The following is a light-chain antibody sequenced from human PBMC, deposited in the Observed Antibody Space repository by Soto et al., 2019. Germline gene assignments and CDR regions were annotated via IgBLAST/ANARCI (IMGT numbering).Light chain of an antibody. Sequence: IVMTQSPVSLPVTPGEPASISCKSSQSLLHSDGYKYLAWYVQKAGQSPQLLIYLGSHRASGVPDRISGSGSGTDFTLKISKVEADDVGVYYCMQTLQTPFTFGPGTKVDIE. CDR3: MQTLQTPFT. V-gene: IGKV2-28*01. J-gene: IGKJ3*01. CDR2: LGS. CDR1: QSLLHSDGYKY.